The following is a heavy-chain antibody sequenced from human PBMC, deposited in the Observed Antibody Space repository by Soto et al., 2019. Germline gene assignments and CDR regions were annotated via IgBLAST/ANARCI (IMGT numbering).Heavy chain of an antibody. D-gene: IGHD3-3*01. Sequence: QITLNESGPTVVSPTETLTLTCRFSGFSLTTSGVGVGWIRQSPGKAPEWLALIYWDDDKRYSASLKSRLTITKDSSKNQVVLTVSDLDPTDTATYYCAHRVLRTVFGLVTTTAIYFDFWCQGTPVSVSS. CDR1: GFSLTTSGVG. CDR3: AHRVLRTVFGLVTTTAIYFDF. J-gene: IGHJ4*02. V-gene: IGHV2-5*02. CDR2: IYWDDDK.